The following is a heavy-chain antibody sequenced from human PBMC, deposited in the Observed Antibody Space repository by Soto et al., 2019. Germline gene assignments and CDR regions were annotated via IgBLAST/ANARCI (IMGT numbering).Heavy chain of an antibody. CDR3: ASYRHDYSNYHYYYGMDV. CDR1: GGSISSGGYY. J-gene: IGHJ6*02. V-gene: IGHV4-31*03. CDR2: IYYSGST. D-gene: IGHD4-4*01. Sequence: TSETLSLTCTVSGGSISSGGYYWSWIRQHPGKGLEWIGYIYYSGSTYYNPSLKSRVTISVDTSKNQFSLKLSSVTAADTAVYYCASYRHDYSNYHYYYGMDVWGQGTTVTVSS.